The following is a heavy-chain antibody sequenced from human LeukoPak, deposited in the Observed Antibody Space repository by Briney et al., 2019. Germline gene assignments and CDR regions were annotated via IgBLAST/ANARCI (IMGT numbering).Heavy chain of an antibody. CDR3: ARDLVGATPPDY. J-gene: IGHJ4*02. V-gene: IGHV1-69*05. CDR1: GGTFSSYA. Sequence: SVKVSCKASGGTFSSYAISWVRQAPGQGLEWMGGIIPIFGTANYAQKLQGRVTMTTDTSTSTAYMELRSLRSDDTAVYYCARDLVGATPPDYWGQGTLVTVSS. D-gene: IGHD1-26*01. CDR2: IIPIFGTA.